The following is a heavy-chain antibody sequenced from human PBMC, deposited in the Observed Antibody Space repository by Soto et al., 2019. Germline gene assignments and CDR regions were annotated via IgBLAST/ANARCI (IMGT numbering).Heavy chain of an antibody. D-gene: IGHD3-10*01. CDR1: GASRSEYF. J-gene: IGHJ4*02. Sequence: PSESLSRTGTVSGASRSEYFWSWIRQSPGKGLEWIGYIYYLGSTDYNPSLKNRVTISVDTSKRQFSLRLTSVTAADTAVYYCARDGYDGSGSPYPAFWGPGTQVTVSS. CDR2: IYYLGST. CDR3: ARDGYDGSGSPYPAF. V-gene: IGHV4-59*01.